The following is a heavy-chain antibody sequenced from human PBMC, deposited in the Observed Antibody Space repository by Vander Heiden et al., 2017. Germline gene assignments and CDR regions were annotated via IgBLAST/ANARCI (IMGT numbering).Heavy chain of an antibody. V-gene: IGHV3-23*01. CDR3: AKGKGEYDDY. J-gene: IGHJ4*02. Sequence: EVQLLESGGGLVQPVGSLRLSCAASGFTFSSYAMSWVRQAPGKGLEWVSAISGSGGSTDDADSVKGRFTISRDNSKNTLYMKMKRLRAEDTAVYDGAKGKGEYDDYWGQGTMVTVSS. D-gene: IGHD4-17*01. CDR1: GFTFSSYA. CDR2: ISGSGGST.